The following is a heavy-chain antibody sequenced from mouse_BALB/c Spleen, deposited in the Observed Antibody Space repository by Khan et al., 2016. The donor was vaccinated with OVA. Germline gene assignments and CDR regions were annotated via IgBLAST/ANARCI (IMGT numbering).Heavy chain of an antibody. CDR2: ISYSGRT. CDR3: ARGNYYGYAMDY. D-gene: IGHD1-1*01. V-gene: IGHV3-2*02. J-gene: IGHJ4*01. CDR1: GYSITSNYA. Sequence: EAQLQESGPGLVKPSQSLSLTCTVTGYSITSNYAWNWIRQFPGNKLEWMGYISYSGRTSYIPSLKSRISITRDTSKNQFFLQLNSVTTEDTATYYCARGNYYGYAMDYWGQGTSVTVSS.